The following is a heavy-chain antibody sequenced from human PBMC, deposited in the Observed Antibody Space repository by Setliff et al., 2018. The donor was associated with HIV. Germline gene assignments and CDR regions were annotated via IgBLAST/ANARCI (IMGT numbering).Heavy chain of an antibody. CDR2: IYHSGKT. CDR1: GGSISDNKYY. D-gene: IGHD2-8*01. CDR3: ARDAPTVYANGWFDP. J-gene: IGHJ5*02. V-gene: IGHV4-39*07. Sequence: SETLSLTCSVSGGSISDNKYYWSWIRQPPGKGLEWTGSIYHSGKTYYNPSLKSRLTISVDTSKNQFSLKLSSVTAADTAVYYCARDAPTVYANGWFDPWGQGTLVTVSS.